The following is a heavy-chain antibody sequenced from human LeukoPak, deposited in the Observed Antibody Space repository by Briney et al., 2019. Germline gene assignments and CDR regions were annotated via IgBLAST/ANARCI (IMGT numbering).Heavy chain of an antibody. CDR3: ARTQTYYYDSSGYDY. V-gene: IGHV1-46*01. D-gene: IGHD3-22*01. CDR2: INPSGGST. Sequence: GSSVKVSCKASGYTFTSYYMHWVRQAPGQGLEWMGIINPSGGSTSYAQKFQGRVTMTRDTSTSTVYMELSSLRSEDTAVYYCARTQTYYYDSSGYDYWGQGTLVTVSS. CDR1: GYTFTSYY. J-gene: IGHJ4*02.